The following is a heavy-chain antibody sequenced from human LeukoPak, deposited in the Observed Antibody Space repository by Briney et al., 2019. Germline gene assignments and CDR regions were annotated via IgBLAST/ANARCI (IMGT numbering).Heavy chain of an antibody. Sequence: SETLSLTCTVSGGSISSSSYYWGWIRQPPGKGLEWIGSIYYSGSTYYNPSLKSRVTISVDTSKNQFSLKLSSVTAADTAVHYCARQDIVVVAAQEYYFDYWGQGTLVTVSS. CDR3: ARQDIVVVAAQEYYFDY. V-gene: IGHV4-39*01. D-gene: IGHD2-15*01. J-gene: IGHJ4*02. CDR1: GGSISSSSYY. CDR2: IYYSGST.